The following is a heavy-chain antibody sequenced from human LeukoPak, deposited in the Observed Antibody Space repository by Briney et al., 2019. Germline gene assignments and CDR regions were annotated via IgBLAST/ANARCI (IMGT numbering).Heavy chain of an antibody. D-gene: IGHD6-13*01. V-gene: IGHV3-30*03. J-gene: IGHJ4*02. CDR3: AREMVIAAPYFDY. CDR1: GFTFSSYG. Sequence: GRSLRLSCAASGFTFSSYGMHWVRQAPGKGLEWVAVISYDGSNKYYADSVKGRFTISRDNSKNTLYLQMNSLKAEDTAVYYCAREMVIAAPYFDYWGQGTLVTVSS. CDR2: ISYDGSNK.